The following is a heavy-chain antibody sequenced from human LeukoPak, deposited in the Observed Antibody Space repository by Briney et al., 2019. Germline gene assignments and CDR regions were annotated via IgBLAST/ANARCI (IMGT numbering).Heavy chain of an antibody. CDR3: ARVSSIAVAGFDY. V-gene: IGHV1-69*04. Sequence: SVKVSCKASGGTFSSYAISWVRQAPGQGLEWMDRIIPILGIANYAQKFQGRVTITADKSTSTAYMELSSLRSEDTAVYYCARVSSIAVAGFDYWGQGTLVTVSS. D-gene: IGHD6-19*01. CDR2: IIPILGIA. J-gene: IGHJ4*02. CDR1: GGTFSSYA.